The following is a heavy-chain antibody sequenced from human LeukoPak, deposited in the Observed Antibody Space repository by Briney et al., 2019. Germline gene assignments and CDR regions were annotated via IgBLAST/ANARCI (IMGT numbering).Heavy chain of an antibody. J-gene: IGHJ3*02. Sequence: ASVKVSCKASGYTFTGYYMHWVRQAPGQGLAWMGWINPNSGGTNYAQRFQGRVTMTRDTSISTAYMELSRLRSDDTAVYYCARVVQPKDAFDIWGQGTMVTVSS. D-gene: IGHD2-2*01. CDR3: ARVVQPKDAFDI. CDR2: INPNSGGT. CDR1: GYTFTGYY. V-gene: IGHV1-2*02.